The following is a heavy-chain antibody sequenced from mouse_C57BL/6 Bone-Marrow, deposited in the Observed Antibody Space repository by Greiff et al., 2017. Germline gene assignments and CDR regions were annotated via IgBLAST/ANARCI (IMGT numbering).Heavy chain of an antibody. J-gene: IGHJ2*01. CDR2: IDPSDSYT. D-gene: IGHD1-1*01. CDR3: ARWGVTTVGSSFDY. CDR1: GYTFTSYW. V-gene: IGHV1-69*01. Sequence: QVQLQQPGAELVMPGASVKLSCKASGYTFTSYWMHWVKQRPGQGLEWIGEIDPSDSYTNYNQKFKGKSTLTVAKSSSTAYMQHSSLTSEDSAVYYGARWGVTTVGSSFDYWGQGTTLTVSS.